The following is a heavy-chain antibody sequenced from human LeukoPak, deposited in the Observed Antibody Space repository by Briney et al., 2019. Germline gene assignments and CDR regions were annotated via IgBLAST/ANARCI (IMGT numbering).Heavy chain of an antibody. CDR2: INWNGDTI. V-gene: IGHV3-20*04. CDR1: GFTFDDYG. Sequence: GGSLRLSCAASGFTFDDYGMTWVRQAPGKGLEWVSGINWNGDTIGYADSVKGRFTISRDNAKNSLYLQMNSLRAEDTAVYYCARDSSSDFDYWGQGTLVTVSS. CDR3: ARDSSSDFDY. J-gene: IGHJ4*02. D-gene: IGHD3-22*01.